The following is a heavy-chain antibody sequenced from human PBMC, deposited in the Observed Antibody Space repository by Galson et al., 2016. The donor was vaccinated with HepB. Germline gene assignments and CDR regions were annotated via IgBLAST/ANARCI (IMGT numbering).Heavy chain of an antibody. CDR3: ARDGELGGSYYGRDFDI. CDR2: ISSSSSAI. J-gene: IGHJ3*02. CDR1: GFTFSTYS. D-gene: IGHD1-26*01. V-gene: IGHV3-48*01. Sequence: SLRLSCAASGFTFSTYSMNWVRQAPGKGLEWVSYISSSSSAIYYADSVKGRFTISRDKAKNSLYLQMNSLKAEDTALYYCARDGELGGSYYGRDFDIWGQGTMVTVSS.